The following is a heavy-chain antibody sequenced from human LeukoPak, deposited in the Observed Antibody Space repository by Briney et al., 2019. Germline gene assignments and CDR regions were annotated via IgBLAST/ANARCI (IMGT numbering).Heavy chain of an antibody. CDR1: GGSISSGSYY. CDR2: IYTSGST. J-gene: IGHJ6*03. Sequence: SETLSLTCAVSGGSISSGSYYWSWIRQPAGKGLEWIGRIYTSGSTNYNPSLKSRVTISYTSKNQFSLKLNSVTAADTAVYYCAKQGRDWLRDYYYYMDVWGKGTTVTISS. CDR3: AKQGRDWLRDYYYYMDV. V-gene: IGHV4-61*02. D-gene: IGHD3-9*01.